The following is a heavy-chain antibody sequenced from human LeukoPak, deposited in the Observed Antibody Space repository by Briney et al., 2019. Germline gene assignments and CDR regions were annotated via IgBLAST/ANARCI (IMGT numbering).Heavy chain of an antibody. J-gene: IGHJ4*02. D-gene: IGHD5-18*01. CDR2: ISGSGGSR. Sequence: PGGSLRLSCEGSGFTFSSYAMSWVRQAQGKGLEWVSSISGSGGSRDYGDSVKGRFTVFRDNSRNTLYLQMNSLRAEDTAVYYCARDELSDTNGHSYGTNFDHWGQGTLVTVSS. V-gene: IGHV3-23*01. CDR3: ARDELSDTNGHSYGTNFDH. CDR1: GFTFSSYA.